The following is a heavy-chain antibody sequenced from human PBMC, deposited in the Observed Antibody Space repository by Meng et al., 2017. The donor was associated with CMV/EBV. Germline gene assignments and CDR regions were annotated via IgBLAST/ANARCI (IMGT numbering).Heavy chain of an antibody. Sequence: GESLKISCAASGFSFSRYWMHWVRQAPGKGLEWVSRINTDGTNIGYADSVKGRFTISRDNAENTVYLQMNSLRAEDTAVYYCARDPGVVVTNYFDYWGQGTLVTVSS. J-gene: IGHJ4*02. D-gene: IGHD3-22*01. V-gene: IGHV3-74*01. CDR3: ARDPGVVVTNYFDY. CDR1: GFSFSRYW. CDR2: INTDGTNI.